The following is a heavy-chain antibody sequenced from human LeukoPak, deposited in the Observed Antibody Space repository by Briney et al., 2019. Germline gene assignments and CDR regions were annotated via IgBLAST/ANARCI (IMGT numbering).Heavy chain of an antibody. J-gene: IGHJ4*02. CDR3: ASSLGPRDY. CDR2: ISSTSYSI. CDR1: GFTFSSYE. D-gene: IGHD7-27*01. V-gene: IGHV3-48*03. Sequence: GGTLRLSCTASGFTFSSYESNWVRHRPPKGLEWISYISSTSYSIYYADSVKGRFTISRDNAKNALYLQMDSLRVEDTALYYCASSLGPRDYWGQGILVTVSS.